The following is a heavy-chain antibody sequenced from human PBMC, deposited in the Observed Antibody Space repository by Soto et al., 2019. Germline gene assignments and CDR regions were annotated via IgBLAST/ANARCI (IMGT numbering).Heavy chain of an antibody. Sequence: SETLSLTCTVSGGSISSSSYYWGWIRQPPGKGLEWIGSIYYSGSTYYNPSLKSRVTISVDTSKNQFSLKLSSVTAADTAVYYCARHWNRSSSRRTLGSPDYWGQGTLVTVSS. J-gene: IGHJ4*02. CDR1: GGSISSSSYY. CDR2: IYYSGST. CDR3: ARHWNRSSSRRTLGSPDY. D-gene: IGHD6-6*01. V-gene: IGHV4-39*01.